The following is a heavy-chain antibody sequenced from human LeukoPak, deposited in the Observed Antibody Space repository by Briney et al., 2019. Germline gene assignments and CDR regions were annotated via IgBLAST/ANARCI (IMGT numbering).Heavy chain of an antibody. J-gene: IGHJ4*02. CDR2: MNPNSGNT. Sequence: GASVKVSCKASGYTFTSYDINWVRQATGQGLEWMGWMNPNSGNTGYAQKFQGRVTMTRNTSISTAYMELSSLRSEDTAVYYCARDFYTAMETTDFDYWGRGTLVTVSS. D-gene: IGHD5-18*01. CDR1: GYTFTSYD. V-gene: IGHV1-8*01. CDR3: ARDFYTAMETTDFDY.